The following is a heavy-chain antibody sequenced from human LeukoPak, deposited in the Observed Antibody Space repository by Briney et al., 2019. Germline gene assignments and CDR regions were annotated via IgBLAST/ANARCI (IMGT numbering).Heavy chain of an antibody. CDR1: GGSISSYY. Sequence: SETLSLTCTVSGGSISSYYWSWIRQPPGKGLEWIGYIYYSGSTNYNPSLKSRVTISVDTSKNQFSLKLSSATAADTAVYYCARDEKQGFDPWGQGTLVTVSS. J-gene: IGHJ5*02. CDR2: IYYSGST. CDR3: ARDEKQGFDP. V-gene: IGHV4-59*01.